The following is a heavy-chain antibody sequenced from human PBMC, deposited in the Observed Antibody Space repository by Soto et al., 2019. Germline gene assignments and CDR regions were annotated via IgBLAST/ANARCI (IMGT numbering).Heavy chain of an antibody. Sequence: QVQLQQWGAGLLKPSETLSLTCAVHSGSFSSYYCTWTRQPPGKGLEWIGEIHPSGDTAYNPSLSNRVTISLVTSTSQFSLRLTSVTSTDTAVYFCSRRRDHHKGGRTWGQGTRVTVSS. J-gene: IGHJ5*02. CDR2: IHPSGDT. CDR3: SRRRDHHKGGRT. CDR1: SGSFSSYY. V-gene: IGHV4-34*02.